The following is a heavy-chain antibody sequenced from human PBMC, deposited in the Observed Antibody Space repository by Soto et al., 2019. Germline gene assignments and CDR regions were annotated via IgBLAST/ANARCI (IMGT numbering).Heavy chain of an antibody. V-gene: IGHV4-31*03. Sequence: SETLSLTCTVSGGSISSGGYYWSWIRQHPGKGLEWIGYIYYSGSTYYNPSLKSRVTISVDTSKNQFSLKLSSVTAADTAVYYCARGSKKTIAAAVHFDYWGQGTLVTVSS. J-gene: IGHJ4*02. CDR1: GGSISSGGYY. CDR3: ARGSKKTIAAAVHFDY. D-gene: IGHD6-13*01. CDR2: IYYSGST.